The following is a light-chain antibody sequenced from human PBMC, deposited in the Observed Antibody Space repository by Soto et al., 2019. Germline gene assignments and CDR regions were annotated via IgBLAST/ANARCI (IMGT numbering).Light chain of an antibody. CDR1: QDISSW. CDR3: QQANSFPYT. CDR2: AAF. V-gene: IGKV1-12*01. J-gene: IGKJ2*01. Sequence: DIQMSQSPSSVSASVGDRVTITCRASQDISSWLAWYQQKPGKAPKLLIFAAFSLQSGVPSRFSGSGSGTEFTLPISSLQPEDFATYFCQQANSFPYTFGQGTKLEIK.